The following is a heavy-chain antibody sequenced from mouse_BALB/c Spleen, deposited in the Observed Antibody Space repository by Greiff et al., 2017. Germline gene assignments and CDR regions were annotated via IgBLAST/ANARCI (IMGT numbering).Heavy chain of an antibody. J-gene: IGHJ4*01. CDR1: GYTFTSYW. CDR2: INPSTGYT. V-gene: IGHV1-7*01. Sequence: QVQLKQSGAELAKPGASVKMSCKASGYTFTSYWMHWVKQRPGQGLEWIGYINPSTGYTEYNQKFKDKATLTADKSSSTAYMQLSSLTSEDSAVYYCARSLYDYGSSYDAMDYWGQGTSVTVSS. CDR3: ARSLYDYGSSYDAMDY. D-gene: IGHD1-1*01.